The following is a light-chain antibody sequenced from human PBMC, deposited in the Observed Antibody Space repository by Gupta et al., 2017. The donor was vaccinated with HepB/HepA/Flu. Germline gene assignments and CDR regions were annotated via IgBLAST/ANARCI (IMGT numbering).Light chain of an antibody. J-gene: IGLJ1*01. CDR2: DLS. CDR1: SSDIGRYNF. V-gene: IGLV2-14*03. Sequence: QSALTQPASGSGSPGQSIPISCTGSSSDIGRYNFVSWYQQRPGDAPKLIIYDLSNRPSGVSNRFSGSKSDYTASLTISGLQAEDEADYYCSSYASSNNYVFETGSKVTVL. CDR3: SSYASSNNYV.